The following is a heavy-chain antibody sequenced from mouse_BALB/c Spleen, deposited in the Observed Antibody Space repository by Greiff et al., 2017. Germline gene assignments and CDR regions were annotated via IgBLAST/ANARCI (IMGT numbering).Heavy chain of an antibody. Sequence: EVQLVESGGGLVQPGGSRKLSCAASGFTFSSFGMHWVRQTPEKGLEWVAYISSGSSTIYYADTVKGRFTLSRDNPKNTLFLQMTSLRSEDTAMYYCAREAALLRDFDVWGAGTTVTVSS. CDR3: AREAALLRDFDV. J-gene: IGHJ1*01. D-gene: IGHD1-2*01. V-gene: IGHV5-17*02. CDR1: GFTFSSFG. CDR2: ISSGSSTI.